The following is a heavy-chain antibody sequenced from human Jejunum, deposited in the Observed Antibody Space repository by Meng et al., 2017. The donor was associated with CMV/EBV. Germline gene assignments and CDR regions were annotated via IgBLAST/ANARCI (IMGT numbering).Heavy chain of an antibody. CDR1: YA. V-gene: IGHV3-23*01. D-gene: IGHD1-1*01. J-gene: IGHJ6*02. CDR2: ISVSVSST. Sequence: YARCCVRQARGGGLGLLSTISVSVSSTTYADSVAGRFTVSRDNSESTLYLQMNSLRAEDTAVYYCANTGFEAGRTGGLYYYYYDMDIWGQGTTVTVSS. CDR3: ANTGFEAGRTGGLYYYYYDMDI.